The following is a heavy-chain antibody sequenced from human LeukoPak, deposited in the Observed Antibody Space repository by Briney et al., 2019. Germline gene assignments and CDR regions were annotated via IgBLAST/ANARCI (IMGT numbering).Heavy chain of an antibody. Sequence: SETLSLTCTVSGGSISSYYWSWIRQPPGKGLEWIGYIYYSGSTNYNPSLKSRVTISVDTSKNQFSLKLSSVTAADTALYYCARAGDSYNWFDPWGQGTLVTVSS. D-gene: IGHD2-21*01. CDR3: ARAGDSYNWFDP. J-gene: IGHJ5*02. CDR1: GGSISSYY. V-gene: IGHV4-59*12. CDR2: IYYSGST.